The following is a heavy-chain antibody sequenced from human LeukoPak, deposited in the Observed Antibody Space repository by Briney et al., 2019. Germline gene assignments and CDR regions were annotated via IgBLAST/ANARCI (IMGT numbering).Heavy chain of an antibody. D-gene: IGHD6-13*01. J-gene: IGHJ4*02. CDR3: ARDAAAGTLGSTPYYFDY. V-gene: IGHV1-2*02. CDR2: INPNSGGT. CDR1: GYTFTGYY. Sequence: GASVKVSCKASGYTFTGYYMHWVRQAPGQGLEWMGWINPNSGGTNYAQKFQGRVTMTRDTSISTAYMELSRLRSDDTAVYYCARDAAAGTLGSTPYYFDYWGQGTLVTVSS.